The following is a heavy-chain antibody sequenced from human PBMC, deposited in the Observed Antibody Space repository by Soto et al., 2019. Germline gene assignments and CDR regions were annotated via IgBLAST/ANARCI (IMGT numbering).Heavy chain of an antibody. CDR1: GGSISGSYYY. CDR3: AKEPVSITIFGVNGMDV. D-gene: IGHD3-3*01. Sequence: SETLSLTCAVSGGSISGSYYYWGWLRQSPGKGPEWIGSVFYTGFTSYNPSLESRVSVSVDTSKNQFSLKVSGVSAADTAVYYCAKEPVSITIFGVNGMDVWGQGTTVT. J-gene: IGHJ6*02. V-gene: IGHV4-39*02. CDR2: VFYTGFT.